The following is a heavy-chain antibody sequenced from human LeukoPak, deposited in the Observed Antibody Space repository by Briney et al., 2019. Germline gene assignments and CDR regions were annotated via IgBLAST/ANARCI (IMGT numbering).Heavy chain of an antibody. D-gene: IGHD2-2*01. V-gene: IGHV4-39*01. CDR3: ARNITSLIPAGYFDY. Sequence: PSETLSLTCTVSGGSIGSGRYYWAWIRQPPGKGLGWIGSIYNSWSTSYNPSLKSRVAMSVDTSKNQFSLRLSSVTAADTAVYYRARNITSLIPAGYFDYWGQGTLVAVSS. CDR1: GGSIGSGRYY. CDR2: IYNSWST. J-gene: IGHJ4*02.